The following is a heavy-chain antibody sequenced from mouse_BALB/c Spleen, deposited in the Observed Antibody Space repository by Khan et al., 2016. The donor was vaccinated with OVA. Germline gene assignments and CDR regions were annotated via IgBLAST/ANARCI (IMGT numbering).Heavy chain of an antibody. CDR2: IFPGSGST. Sequence: VQLQQSGPGLVKPGASVKMSCKASGYTFTDYFISWVKQRTGQGLEWIGEIFPGSGSTYYNEKFKGKATLTVDKSSNTAYMQLSSLTSEDSAVYFCARKGDDGYFLTYWGQGTLVTVSA. J-gene: IGHJ3*01. CDR1: GYTFTDYF. V-gene: IGHV1-75*01. CDR3: ARKGDDGYFLTY. D-gene: IGHD2-3*01.